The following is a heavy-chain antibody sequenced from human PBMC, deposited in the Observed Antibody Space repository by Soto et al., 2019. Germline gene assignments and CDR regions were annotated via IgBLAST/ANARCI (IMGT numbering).Heavy chain of an antibody. V-gene: IGHV3-23*01. CDR3: ARDRAVYCSSGIRLDAFDI. CDR2: LSSRGFST. D-gene: IGHD2-2*01. Sequence: EVQLLESGGDLVQPGGSLRLSCAASGFTFNDYALTWVRQVPGKGLEWVSSLSSRGFSTHYAESVKGRFTISRDNIKNTVYLQMNSLRAEDTAVYYCARDRAVYCSSGIRLDAFDIWGQGTLVTVSS. CDR1: GFTFNDYA. J-gene: IGHJ3*02.